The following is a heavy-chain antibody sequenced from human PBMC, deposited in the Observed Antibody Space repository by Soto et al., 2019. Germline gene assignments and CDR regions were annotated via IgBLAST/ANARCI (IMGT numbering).Heavy chain of an antibody. CDR2: IIPMFGTP. D-gene: IGHD5-12*01. V-gene: IGHV1-69*13. J-gene: IGHJ4*02. CDR3: ATSEGRDGYRFDH. CDR1: GVTFNRQD. Sequence: GPSVKVSCKASGVTFNRQDMRWVRQAPGQGLEWMGGIIPMFGTPHYAEKFQDRVTITADESTGTAYLEWSSLTSEDTVVYYCATSEGRDGYRFDHWGPGTLVTVSS.